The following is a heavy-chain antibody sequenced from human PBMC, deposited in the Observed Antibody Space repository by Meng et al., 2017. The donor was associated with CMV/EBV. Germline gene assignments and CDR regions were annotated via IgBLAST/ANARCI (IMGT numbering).Heavy chain of an antibody. CDR1: EFTFSNYA. CDR2: ISVYNGNT. Sequence: GESLKISCAASEFTFSNYAIHWVRQAPGQGLEWMGWISVYNGNTNYAQKFQGRVTMTTDTSTRTAYIELRSLRSDDTAVYYCARVGPRSSSSRGYFDYWGQGTLVTVSS. V-gene: IGHV1-18*01. D-gene: IGHD6-13*01. CDR3: ARVGPRSSSSRGYFDY. J-gene: IGHJ4*02.